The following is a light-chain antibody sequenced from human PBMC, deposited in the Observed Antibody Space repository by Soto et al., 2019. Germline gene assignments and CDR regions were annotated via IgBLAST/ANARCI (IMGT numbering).Light chain of an antibody. V-gene: IGLV2-23*01. J-gene: IGLJ2*01. CDR2: EGS. CDR3: CSYAGSSPTVV. Sequence: QSVLTQPASVSGSPGQSITISCTGTSSDVGSYNLVSWYQQHPGKAPKLMIYEGSKRPSGVSNRFSGSKSGNTASLTISGLQAEDEAAYYCCSYAGSSPTVVFGGGTKLTVL. CDR1: SSDVGSYNL.